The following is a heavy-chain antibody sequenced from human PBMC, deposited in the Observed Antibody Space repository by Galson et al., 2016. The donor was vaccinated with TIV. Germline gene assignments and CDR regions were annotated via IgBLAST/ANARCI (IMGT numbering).Heavy chain of an antibody. CDR2: ISHSGVA. CDR3: ARDQDSGAYFDY. D-gene: IGHD2-15*01. CDR1: GPSINSGSF. Sequence: SETLSLTCGVSGPSINSGSFWGWIRQPPGKGLEWIGSISHSGVAHYRPSLMSRVTMSVDTSKNQFSLTLTSVTAADTAVYYCARDQDSGAYFDYWGQGTLVTVSS. V-gene: IGHV4-38-2*02. J-gene: IGHJ4*02.